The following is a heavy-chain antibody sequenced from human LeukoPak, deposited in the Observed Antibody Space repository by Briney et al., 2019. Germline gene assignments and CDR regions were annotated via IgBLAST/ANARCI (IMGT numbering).Heavy chain of an antibody. Sequence: PSETLSLTCTVSGGSISSSSYYWGWIRQAPGKGLEWVSAISGSGGSTYYADSVKGRFTISRDNSKNTLYLQMNSLRAEDTAVYYCAKDGRRFGEPSPPWFDPWGQGTLVTVSS. CDR3: AKDGRRFGEPSPPWFDP. D-gene: IGHD3-10*01. J-gene: IGHJ5*02. CDR2: ISGSGGST. V-gene: IGHV3-23*01. CDR1: GGSISSSSYY.